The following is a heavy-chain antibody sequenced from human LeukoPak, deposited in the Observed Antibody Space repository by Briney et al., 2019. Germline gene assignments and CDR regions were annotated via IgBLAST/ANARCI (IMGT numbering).Heavy chain of an antibody. CDR2: ISSSSSTI. D-gene: IGHD3-22*01. Sequence: GGSLRLSCAASGFTLSSYWMSWVRQAPGKGLEWVSYISSSSSTIYYADSVKGRFTISRDNAKNSLYLQMNSLRAEDTAVYYCARDLDYYDSSGQIDYWGQGTLVAVSS. CDR1: GFTLSSYW. V-gene: IGHV3-48*01. CDR3: ARDLDYYDSSGQIDY. J-gene: IGHJ4*02.